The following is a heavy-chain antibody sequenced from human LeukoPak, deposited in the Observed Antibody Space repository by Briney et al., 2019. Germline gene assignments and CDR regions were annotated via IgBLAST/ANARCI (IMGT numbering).Heavy chain of an antibody. CDR3: VRQGGWGGAASLIDF. V-gene: IGHV4-39*01. CDR1: GVXISTSTHY. J-gene: IGHJ4*02. CDR2: MFYRGST. D-gene: IGHD2-15*01. Sequence: SETLSLTCAVSGVXISTSTHYWAWIRQPPGKGLEWIGSMFYRGSTYYNASLKSRVTLSVDTSTNQFSLKLSSVTASDTAVYYCVRQGGWGGAASLIDFWGQGTLVAVSS.